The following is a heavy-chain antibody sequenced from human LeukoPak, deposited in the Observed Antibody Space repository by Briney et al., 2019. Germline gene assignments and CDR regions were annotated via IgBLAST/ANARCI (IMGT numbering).Heavy chain of an antibody. Sequence: GASVKVSCKASGYTFTSYDINWVRQATGQGLEWMGWMNPNSGNTGYAQKFQGRVTMTRSTSINTAYMELSILRSEDTAMYYCARDSHVNAFDIWGQGTMVTVSS. CDR1: GYTFTSYD. CDR2: MNPNSGNT. V-gene: IGHV1-8*01. CDR3: ARDSHVNAFDI. J-gene: IGHJ3*02. D-gene: IGHD1-26*01.